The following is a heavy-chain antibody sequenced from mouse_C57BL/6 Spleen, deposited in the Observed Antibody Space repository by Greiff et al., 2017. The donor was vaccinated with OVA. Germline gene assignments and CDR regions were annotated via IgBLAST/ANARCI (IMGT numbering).Heavy chain of an antibody. CDR1: GYTFTDYY. CDR2: INPNNGGT. Sequence: EVQLQQSGPELVKPGASVKISCKASGYTFTDYYMNWVKQSHGKSLEWIGDINPNNGGTSYNQKFKGKATLTVDKSSSTAYMELRSLTSEDSAVYYCARDGYYGSSLYAMDYWGQGTSVTVSS. J-gene: IGHJ4*01. CDR3: ARDGYYGSSLYAMDY. D-gene: IGHD1-1*01. V-gene: IGHV1-26*01.